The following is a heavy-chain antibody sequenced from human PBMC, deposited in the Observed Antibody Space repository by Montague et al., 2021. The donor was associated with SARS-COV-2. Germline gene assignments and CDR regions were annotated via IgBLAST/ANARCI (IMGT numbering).Heavy chain of an antibody. V-gene: IGHV4-59*09. CDR3: ARGCGYYNYGLDV. Sequence: STDYSPSLKSRFTISLDTYKTQFSLKVTSVTAADTAVYYCARGCGYYNYGLDVLGPGTTVTVYS. J-gene: IGHJ6*02. D-gene: IGHD3-22*01. CDR2: ST.